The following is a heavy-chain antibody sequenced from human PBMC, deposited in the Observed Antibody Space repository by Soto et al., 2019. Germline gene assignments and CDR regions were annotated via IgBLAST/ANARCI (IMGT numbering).Heavy chain of an antibody. V-gene: IGHV1-3*04. CDR2: INTYNGNT. CDR1: GYTYNRYA. D-gene: IGHD1-26*01. Sequence: GASVKVSCKASGYTYNRYAMYWVRQEHEQRLEWMGWINTYNGNTNYSQKLQGRVTMTTDTSTSTAFMELRSLRSDDTAVYYCARVGGSYYWSYFDYWGQGTLVTVSS. CDR3: ARVGGSYYWSYFDY. J-gene: IGHJ4*02.